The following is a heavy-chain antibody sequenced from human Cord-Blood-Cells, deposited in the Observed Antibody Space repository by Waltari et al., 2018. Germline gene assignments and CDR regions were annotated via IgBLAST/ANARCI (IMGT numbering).Heavy chain of an antibody. Sequence: QVQLQQWGAGLLKPSETLSLTCAVYGGSFSGYSWSWIRQPPGKGLEWIGEINHSGSTNYNPSLKSRVTISVDTSKNQFSLKLSSVTAADTAVYYCASGDYYYMDVWGKGTTVTVSS. CDR1: GGSFSGYS. D-gene: IGHD3-10*01. CDR3: ASGDYYYMDV. V-gene: IGHV4-34*01. CDR2: INHSGST. J-gene: IGHJ6*03.